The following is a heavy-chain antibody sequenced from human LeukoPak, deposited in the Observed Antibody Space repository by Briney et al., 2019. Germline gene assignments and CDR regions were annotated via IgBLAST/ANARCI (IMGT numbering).Heavy chain of an antibody. D-gene: IGHD2-15*01. CDR1: GGSFDGYS. Sequence: SETLSLTCAIYGGSFDGYSWSWIRQSPGEGLGLIGEINLGGSSNYNPSLKSRVTISIDTSKNQFSLRLSSVTAADTAVYYCATSSSHPHKYNWFDPWGQGTLVTVSS. J-gene: IGHJ5*02. CDR3: ATSSSHPHKYNWFDP. V-gene: IGHV4-34*01. CDR2: INLGGSS.